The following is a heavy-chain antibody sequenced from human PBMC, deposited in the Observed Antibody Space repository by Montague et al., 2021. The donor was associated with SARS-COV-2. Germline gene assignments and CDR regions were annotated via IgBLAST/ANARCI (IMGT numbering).Heavy chain of an antibody. V-gene: IGHV4-34*01. CDR2: IHHSGST. J-gene: IGHJ4*02. D-gene: IGHD3-22*01. CDR3: ARATLGITMIVVVMTAIDYCFDY. CDR1: GGSFSGYY. Sequence: SETLSLTCAVYGGSFSGYYWSWIRQPPGEGLEWIGEIHHSGSTNYNPSLKSRVTISVDTSKNQFSLKLSSVTAADTAVYYCARATLGITMIVVVMTAIDYCFDYWGQGNLVTVSS.